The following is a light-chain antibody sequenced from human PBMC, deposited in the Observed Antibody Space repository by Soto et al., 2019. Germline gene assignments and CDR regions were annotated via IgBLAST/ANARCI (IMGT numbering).Light chain of an antibody. CDR3: QHLKTYPFT. J-gene: IGKJ3*01. CDR2: AAS. CDR1: QGISSY. Sequence: DIQLTQSPSFLSASVGDRVTITCRASQGISSYLTWYQQTQDQAPKLLIYAASTLQNGVPSRFRGIASGTEFTHPNSSLLPENFPTYYYQHLKTYPFTFGPGTKVDVK. V-gene: IGKV1-9*01.